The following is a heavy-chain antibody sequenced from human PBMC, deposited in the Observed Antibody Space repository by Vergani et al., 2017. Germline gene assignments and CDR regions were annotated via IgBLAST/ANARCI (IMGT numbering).Heavy chain of an antibody. CDR2: IYYSGST. J-gene: IGHJ4*02. CDR3: AGSSCSSTSCHREPFDY. D-gene: IGHD2-2*01. CDR1: GGSISSYY. V-gene: IGHV4-59*01. Sequence: QVQLQESGPGLVKPSQTLSLTCTVSGGSISSYYWSWIRQPPGKGLEWIGYIYYSGSTTYNPSLKSRVTISGDTSKNQFSLKLSSVTAADTAVYYCAGSSCSSTSCHREPFDYWGQGTLVTVSS.